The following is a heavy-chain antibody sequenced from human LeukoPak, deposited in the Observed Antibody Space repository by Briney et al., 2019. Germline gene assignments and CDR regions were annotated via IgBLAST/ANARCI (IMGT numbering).Heavy chain of an antibody. V-gene: IGHV3-30-3*01. CDR3: ARGPGYSSGWYVLSVDY. Sequence: GGSLRLSCAASGFTFSSYAMHWVRQAPGKGLEWVAVISYDGSIKYYADSVKGRFTASRDNSKNMLYLQMNSLSAEDTAVYYCARGPGYSSGWYVLSVDYWGQGTLVTVSS. CDR1: GFTFSSYA. J-gene: IGHJ4*02. CDR2: ISYDGSIK. D-gene: IGHD6-19*01.